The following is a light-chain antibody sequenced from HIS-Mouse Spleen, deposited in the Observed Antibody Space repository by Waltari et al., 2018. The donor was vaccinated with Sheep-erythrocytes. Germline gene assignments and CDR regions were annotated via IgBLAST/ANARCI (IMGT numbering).Light chain of an antibody. CDR3: CSYAGSSTPWV. V-gene: IGLV2-23*01. CDR1: SSDVGSYNL. J-gene: IGLJ3*02. Sequence: QSALTQPASVSGSPGQSITISCTGTSSDVGSYNLVSCYQQHPGKAPKLMIYEGSKRPLGVSNRFSGSKSGNTASLTISGLQAEDEADYYCCSYAGSSTPWVFGGGTKLTVL. CDR2: EGS.